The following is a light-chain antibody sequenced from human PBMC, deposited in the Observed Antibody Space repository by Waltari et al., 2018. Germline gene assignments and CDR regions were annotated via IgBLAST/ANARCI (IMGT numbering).Light chain of an antibody. V-gene: IGLV6-57*01. CDR3: QCYDDRSVV. J-gene: IGLJ2*01. CDR2: EDN. Sequence: NFMLTQPHSVSESPGKTVPITCTRSSDSIATTSVQWYQQPPGRSPTTVIYEDNQRTAGVPDRVSGSIDSFSNADPLTISGRKPDAESDYYGQCYDDRSVVFGGGTKLTVL. CDR1: SDSIATTS.